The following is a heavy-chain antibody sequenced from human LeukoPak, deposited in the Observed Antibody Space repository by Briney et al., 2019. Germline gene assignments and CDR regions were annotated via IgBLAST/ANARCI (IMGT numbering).Heavy chain of an antibody. CDR2: INHSGST. D-gene: IGHD4-17*01. V-gene: IGHV4-34*01. CDR1: GGSFSGYY. J-gene: IGHJ6*04. CDR3: ARDLSVGDYGSYYYYGMDV. Sequence: SETLSLTCAVYGGSFSGYYWSWIRQPPGKGLEWIGDINHSGSTNYNPSLKSRVTISVDTSKNQFSLKLSSVTAADTAVYYCARDLSVGDYGSYYYYGMDVWGKGTTVTVSS.